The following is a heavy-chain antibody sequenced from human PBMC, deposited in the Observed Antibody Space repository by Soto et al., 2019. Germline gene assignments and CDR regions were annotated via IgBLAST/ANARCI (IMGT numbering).Heavy chain of an antibody. J-gene: IGHJ4*02. Sequence: EVQLLESGGGLVQPVGSLRLSCAASGFTFSSYAMSWVRQAPGKGLEWVSAISGSGGSTYYADSVKGRFTISRDNSKTTTYLQMNSLSAEDTAVYYCAKEGPWDTAMAYFVYWGQGTLVTVSS. CDR2: ISGSGGST. CDR1: GFTFSSYA. CDR3: AKEGPWDTAMAYFVY. V-gene: IGHV3-23*01. D-gene: IGHD5-18*01.